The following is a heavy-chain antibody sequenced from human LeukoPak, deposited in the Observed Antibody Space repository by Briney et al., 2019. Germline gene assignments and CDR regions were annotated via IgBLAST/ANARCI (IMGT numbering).Heavy chain of an antibody. CDR1: GGSMGDDTW. J-gene: IGHJ4*02. D-gene: IGHD3-3*01. V-gene: IGHV4-4*02. CDR3: ARGSQVDDFWSGYRAPLDY. CDR2: IYYSGSA. Sequence: SETLSLTCAVSGGSMGDDTWWSWVRQSPGKGLEWIGTIYYSGSAYYNPSLKTQVTISVDTSKNQFSLKLSSVTAADTAVYFCARGSQVDDFWSGYRAPLDYWGQGTLVTVSS.